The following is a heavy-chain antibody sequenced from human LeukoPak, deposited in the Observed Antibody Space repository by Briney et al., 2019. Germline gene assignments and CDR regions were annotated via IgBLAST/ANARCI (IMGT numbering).Heavy chain of an antibody. CDR3: ARPYYGSGDPSFDY. CDR1: GFTVSSNY. D-gene: IGHD3-10*01. V-gene: IGHV3-53*01. CDR2: IYSGGST. J-gene: IGHJ4*02. Sequence: PGGSLRLSFAASGFTVSSNYMSWVRQAPGKGLEWVSVIYSGGSTYYADSVKGRFTISRDNSKNTLYLQMNSLRAEDTAVYYCARPYYGSGDPSFDYWGQGTLVTVSS.